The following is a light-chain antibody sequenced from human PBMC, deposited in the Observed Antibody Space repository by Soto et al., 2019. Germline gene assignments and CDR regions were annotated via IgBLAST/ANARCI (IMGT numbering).Light chain of an antibody. CDR2: SNG. CDR3: AAWDDSLNGHWV. CDR1: SSKIGSNT. J-gene: IGLJ3*02. Sequence: QSVLTQPPSASGTAGQRVTSSCSGSSSKIGSNTVNWYQQLPGTAPKLLVYSNGQRPSGVPYRFSGSKSGTSASLAISGLQSEDEADYYCAAWDDSLNGHWVFGGGTKLTVL. V-gene: IGLV1-44*01.